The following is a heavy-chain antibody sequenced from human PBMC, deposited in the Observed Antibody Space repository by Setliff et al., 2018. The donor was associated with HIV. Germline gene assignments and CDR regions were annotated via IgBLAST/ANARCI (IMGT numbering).Heavy chain of an antibody. CDR3: ARVRFSFNDVRSFDL. Sequence: SETLSLTCAVNGGSFSRYYWAWIRQSPGKGLEWIAEINQERTTLYNPSLNSRVTMSVDTSRNEVSLRLKSVTAADTATYFCARVRFSFNDVRSFDLWGQGSLVTVSS. CDR1: GGSFSRYY. V-gene: IGHV4-34*01. J-gene: IGHJ5*02. CDR2: INQERTT. D-gene: IGHD2-15*01.